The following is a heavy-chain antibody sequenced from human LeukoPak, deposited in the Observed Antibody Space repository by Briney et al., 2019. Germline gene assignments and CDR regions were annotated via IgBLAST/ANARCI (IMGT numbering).Heavy chain of an antibody. V-gene: IGHV3-23*01. CDR2: ISGSGGST. CDR3: AKEPYQLPLYNWFDH. J-gene: IGHJ5*02. CDR1: GFTFGSHA. D-gene: IGHD2-2*01. Sequence: GGSLRLSCAASGFTFGSHAMSWVRQAPGKGLEWVSAISGSGGSTYYADSVKGRFTISRDNSKNTLYLQMNSLRAEDTAVYYCAKEPYQLPLYNWFDHWGQGTLVTVSS.